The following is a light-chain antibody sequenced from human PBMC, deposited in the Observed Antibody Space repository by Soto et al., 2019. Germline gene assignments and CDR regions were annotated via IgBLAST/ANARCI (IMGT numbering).Light chain of an antibody. CDR3: QQRSDWPRT. J-gene: IGKJ1*01. CDR2: DAS. CDR1: QSVGSY. Sequence: EIVLTQSPATLSLSPGERATLSCRASQSVGSYLAWYQQKSGQSPRLLIYDASNRASGVPARFSGSGSGTDFTLTISSLAPEDFAVYYCQQRSDWPRTFGQGTKVEIK. V-gene: IGKV3-11*01.